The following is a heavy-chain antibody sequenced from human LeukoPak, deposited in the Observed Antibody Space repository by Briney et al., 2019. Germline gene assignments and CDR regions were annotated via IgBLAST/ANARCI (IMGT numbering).Heavy chain of an antibody. D-gene: IGHD5-18*01. CDR2: AGWAGGTT. Sequence: GGSLRLSRATSGFNFDRYTIHWVRQAPGKGLEWVSLAGWAGGTTYYSDSVRGRFTISRDSGKNSVYLQMNSLTTDDTAFYFCAKELDTMFFDYWGQGALVTVSS. CDR1: GFNFDRYT. J-gene: IGHJ4*02. CDR3: AKELDTMFFDY. V-gene: IGHV3-43*01.